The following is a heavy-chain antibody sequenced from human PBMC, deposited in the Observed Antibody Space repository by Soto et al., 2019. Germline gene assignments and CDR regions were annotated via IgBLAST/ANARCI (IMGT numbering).Heavy chain of an antibody. CDR3: ARGGNSGSTGGFDP. J-gene: IGHJ5*02. D-gene: IGHD5-12*01. CDR1: GGSISSGCHY. Sequence: QVQLQESGPGLVKPSQTLSLTCTVSGGSISSGCHYWSWIRQHPGKGLEWIGYVHYSGTTYYSPSLKSRVTMSVDMSTIQFSLKLTSMTAADTALYYCARGGNSGSTGGFDPWGQGTLVTVSS. CDR2: VHYSGTT. V-gene: IGHV4-31*03.